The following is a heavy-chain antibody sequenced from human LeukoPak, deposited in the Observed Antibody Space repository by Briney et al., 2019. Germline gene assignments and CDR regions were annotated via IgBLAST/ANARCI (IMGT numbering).Heavy chain of an antibody. V-gene: IGHV3-7*01. CDR2: TRQDGSEK. CDR3: AQGGSVLLVYSSSTFHY. D-gene: IGHD2-8*01. CDR1: GFTFSNFW. Sequence: GGSLRLSCAASGFTFSNFWMNWVRQAPGKGLVWVANTRQDGSEKYYVDSVKGRFTISRDNAKNSLYLQMNSLRAEDTAVYYCAQGGSVLLVYSSSTFHYWGQGTLVTVSS. J-gene: IGHJ4*02.